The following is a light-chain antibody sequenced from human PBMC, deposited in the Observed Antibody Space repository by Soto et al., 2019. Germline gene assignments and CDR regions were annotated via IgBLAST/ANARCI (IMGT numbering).Light chain of an antibody. CDR3: CSYAGSYSYA. J-gene: IGLJ1*01. CDR1: SSDVGGFNS. Sequence: QSVLAQPGSVSVSPGQSVTISCTGTSSDVGGFNSVSWYQQHPGKAPKLMIYDVNKRPSGVPDRFSGSKSGSTASLTISGLQAEDEADYYCCSYAGSYSYAFATGTKVTVL. V-gene: IGLV2-11*01. CDR2: DVN.